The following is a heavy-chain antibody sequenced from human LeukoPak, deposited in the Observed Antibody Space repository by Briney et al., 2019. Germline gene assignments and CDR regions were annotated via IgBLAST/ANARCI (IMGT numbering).Heavy chain of an antibody. Sequence: SETLSLTCAVYGGSFSGYYWSWIRQPPGKGLEWIGEINHSGSTNYNPSLTSRVTISVDTTKNQFSLKLSSVTAADTAVDYCARGPTRDDAFDIWGQGTMVTVSS. CDR2: INHSGST. CDR1: GGSFSGYY. V-gene: IGHV4-34*01. CDR3: ARGPTRDDAFDI. J-gene: IGHJ3*02.